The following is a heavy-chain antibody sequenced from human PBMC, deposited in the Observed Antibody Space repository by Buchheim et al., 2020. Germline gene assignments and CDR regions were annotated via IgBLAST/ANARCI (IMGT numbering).Heavy chain of an antibody. CDR3: AKSSKAYYDFWSGPDY. V-gene: IGHV3-30*18. D-gene: IGHD3-3*01. Sequence: QVQLVESGGGVVQPGRSLRLSCAASGFTFSSYGMHWVRQAPGKGLEWVAVISYDGSNKCYADSVRGRFTISRDNSKNTLYLQMNSLRAEDTAVYYCAKSSKAYYDFWSGPDYWGQGTL. CDR2: ISYDGSNK. CDR1: GFTFSSYG. J-gene: IGHJ4*02.